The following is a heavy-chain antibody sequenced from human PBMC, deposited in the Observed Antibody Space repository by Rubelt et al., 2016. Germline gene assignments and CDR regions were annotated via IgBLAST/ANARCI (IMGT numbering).Heavy chain of an antibody. CDR2: INYSGST. D-gene: IGHD3-10*01. Sequence: QLQLQESGPGLVKPSETLSLTCIVSGGSISSSSYYWGWIRQPPGKGLEWIGSINYSGSTYYNPSLKNRVTISVDTSKNQFSLKLTSVTAADTAVDYCARDPRYHGSGSPFDYWGQGTLVTVSS. CDR1: GGSISSSSYY. CDR3: ARDPRYHGSGSPFDY. V-gene: IGHV4-39*07. J-gene: IGHJ4*02.